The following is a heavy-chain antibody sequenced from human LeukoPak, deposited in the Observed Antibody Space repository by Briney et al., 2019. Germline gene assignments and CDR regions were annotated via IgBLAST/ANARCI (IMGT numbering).Heavy chain of an antibody. Sequence: PSETLSLTCTVSGGPLTSHYWSWIRQPPGKGLEWIGYIYSSGSTNYDPSFKSRVTISVDTSKNQFSLKLSSVTAADTAVYYCARDYSDLWSGSLYYYMDVWGKGTTVTVSS. CDR1: GGPLTSHY. D-gene: IGHD3-3*01. V-gene: IGHV4-59*11. CDR2: IYSSGST. J-gene: IGHJ6*03. CDR3: ARDYSDLWSGSLYYYMDV.